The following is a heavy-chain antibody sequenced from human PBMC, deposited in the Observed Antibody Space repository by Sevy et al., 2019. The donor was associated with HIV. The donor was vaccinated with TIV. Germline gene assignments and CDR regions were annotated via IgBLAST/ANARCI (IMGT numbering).Heavy chain of an antibody. CDR3: ARDGPGYDFWKNYYYYGMDV. D-gene: IGHD3-3*01. CDR2: ISSSGSTI. V-gene: IGHV3-11*04. CDR1: GFTFSDYY. J-gene: IGHJ6*02. Sequence: GGSLRLSCAASGFTFSDYYMSWIRQAPGKGLEWVSYISSSGSTIYDADSVKGRFTISRDNAKNSLYLQMNSLRAEDTAVYYCARDGPGYDFWKNYYYYGMDVWGQGTTVTVSS.